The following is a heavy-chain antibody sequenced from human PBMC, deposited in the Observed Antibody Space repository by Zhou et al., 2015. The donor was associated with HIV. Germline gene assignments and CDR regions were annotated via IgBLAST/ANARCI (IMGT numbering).Heavy chain of an antibody. CDR3: ARDSCLSCRTNGSGREYFQH. V-gene: IGHV1-69*01. Sequence: QVQLVQSGAEVKKPGSSVKVSCKASGGTFSSYAISWVRQAPGQGLEWMGGIIPIFGTANYAQKFQGRVTITADESTSTAYMELSSLRSEDTAVYYCARDSCLSCRTNGSGREYFQHWGQGTLVTVSS. CDR2: IIPIFGTA. CDR1: GGTFSSYA. D-gene: IGHD3-10*01. J-gene: IGHJ1*01.